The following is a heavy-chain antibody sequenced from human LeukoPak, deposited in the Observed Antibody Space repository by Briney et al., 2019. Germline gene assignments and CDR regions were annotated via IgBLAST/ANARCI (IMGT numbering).Heavy chain of an antibody. V-gene: IGHV3-30*18. CDR2: ISYDGSNK. CDR3: AKPVRRYSGYDQGYFDY. D-gene: IGHD5-12*01. J-gene: IGHJ4*02. CDR1: GFTFSSYG. Sequence: GGSLRLSCAASGFTFSSYGMHWVRQAPGKGLEWVAVISYDGSNKYYADSVKGRFTISRDNSKNTLYLQMNSLRAEDTAVYYCAKPVRRYSGYDQGYFDYWGQGTLVTVSS.